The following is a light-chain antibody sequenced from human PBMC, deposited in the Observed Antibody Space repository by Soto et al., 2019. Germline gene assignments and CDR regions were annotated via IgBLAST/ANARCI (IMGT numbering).Light chain of an antibody. CDR3: QKYNSAPWT. Sequence: DIQMTQSPSSLSASVGDRVTITCRASQGISNYLAWYQQQPGKVPKLLIYVASTLQSGVPSRFSGSGSGTDFTLTISSLQPEDVATSYCQKYNSAPWTFGQGPKVEIK. J-gene: IGKJ1*01. CDR1: QGISNY. CDR2: VAS. V-gene: IGKV1-27*01.